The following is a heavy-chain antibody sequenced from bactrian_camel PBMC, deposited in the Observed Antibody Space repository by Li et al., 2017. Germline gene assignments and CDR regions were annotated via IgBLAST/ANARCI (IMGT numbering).Heavy chain of an antibody. Sequence: HVQLVESGGGLVQPGGSLRLSCALPGDTDTINYISWVREAPGKGLEWVSGIYWDGWKDQYAESVKGRFTISRNAATNMVYLQMNSLRSEDTAMYTCAAEFAEFCKGMVVGPSTRAYWGQGTQVTVS. V-gene: IGHV3-2*01. CDR3: AAEFAEFCKGMVVGPSTRAY. J-gene: IGHJ4*01. CDR1: GDTDTINY. D-gene: IGHD2*01. CDR2: IYWDGWKD.